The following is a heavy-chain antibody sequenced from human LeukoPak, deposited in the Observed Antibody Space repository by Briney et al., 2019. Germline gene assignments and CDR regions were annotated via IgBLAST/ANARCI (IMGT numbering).Heavy chain of an antibody. J-gene: IGHJ4*02. CDR2: ISGSGGST. CDR3: AKAVSSGWDY. CDR1: GLTFSDYR. Sequence: PGGSLRLSCAVSGLTFSDYRMIWVRQAPGKGLEWVSAISGSGGSTYYADSVKGRFTISRDNSKNTLYLQMNSLRAEDTAVYYCAKAVSSGWDYWGQGTLVTVSS. V-gene: IGHV3-23*01. D-gene: IGHD6-19*01.